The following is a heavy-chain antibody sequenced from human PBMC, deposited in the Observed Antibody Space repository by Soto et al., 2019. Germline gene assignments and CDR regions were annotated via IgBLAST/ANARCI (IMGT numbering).Heavy chain of an antibody. CDR2: ISAYNGNT. CDR3: ARGGTPIDS. J-gene: IGHJ4*02. D-gene: IGHD3-16*01. Sequence: QVQLVQSGAEVKKPGASVKVSCKTSGYTFTNFGLSWVRQAPGQGLEWMGWISAYNGNTNYAQNVQGRATMTTDTSESTAYMELRSLRSRDTAVYYCARGGTPIDSWGQGTLVTVSS. V-gene: IGHV1-18*01. CDR1: GYTFTNFG.